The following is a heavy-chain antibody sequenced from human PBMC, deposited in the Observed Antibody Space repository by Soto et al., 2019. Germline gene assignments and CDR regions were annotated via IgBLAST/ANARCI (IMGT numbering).Heavy chain of an antibody. J-gene: IGHJ6*02. V-gene: IGHV1-8*01. CDR3: ASAGGYDYHYYYGMDV. CDR1: GYTFTSYD. CDR2: MNPNSGNT. D-gene: IGHD5-12*01. Sequence: QVQLVQSGAEVKKPGASVKVSCKASGYTFTSYDINWVRQATGQGLEWMGWMNPNSGNTGYAQKFQGRVTMTRNTSMSTAYMELSSLRSEDTAVYYCASAGGYDYHYYYGMDVWGQGTTVTVSS.